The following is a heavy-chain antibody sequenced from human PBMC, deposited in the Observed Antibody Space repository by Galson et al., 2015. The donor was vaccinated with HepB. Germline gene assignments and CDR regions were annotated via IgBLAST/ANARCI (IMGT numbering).Heavy chain of an antibody. D-gene: IGHD3-3*01. CDR3: VKERRITIFGGGSFNEY. Sequence: SLSLSCAASGFTFAAYAMHWVRQAPGKGLEYVSASRRNGGSTYYADSVKGRGTISRDNSKNTLYLQRSSLRAEDTAGYYCVKERRITIFGGGSFNEYWGQGTLVTVSS. CDR1: GFTFAAYA. J-gene: IGHJ4*02. CDR2: SRRNGGST. V-gene: IGHV3-64D*06.